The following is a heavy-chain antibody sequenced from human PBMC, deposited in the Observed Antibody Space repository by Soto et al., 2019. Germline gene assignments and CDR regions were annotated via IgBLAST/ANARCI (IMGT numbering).Heavy chain of an antibody. J-gene: IGHJ4*02. CDR1: GFTSSSYA. CDR2: VSGTGGSA. D-gene: IGHD4-17*01. V-gene: IGHV3-23*01. Sequence: PVGSLRLSCAASGFTSSSYAMTWVRQAPGKGLEWVSGVSGTGGSAYYADSVKGRFTISRDKSTNTLYLHMNSLRAEDTAVYYCARGSAYSDYDLEYWGQGALVTVSS. CDR3: ARGSAYSDYDLEY.